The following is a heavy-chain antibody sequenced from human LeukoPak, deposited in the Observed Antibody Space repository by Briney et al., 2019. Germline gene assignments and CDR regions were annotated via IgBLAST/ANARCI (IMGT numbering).Heavy chain of an antibody. V-gene: IGHV3-7*01. CDR1: GFTFSNYW. CDR3: ASITG. CDR2: IKQDGSEK. D-gene: IGHD3-3*01. J-gene: IGHJ4*02. Sequence: GGSLRLSCTDSGFTFSNYWMSWVRQAPGKGLEWVANIKQDGSEKYYVDSVKGRFTISRDNAKNSLYLQMDSLRAEDTAVYYCASITGWGQGTLVTVSS.